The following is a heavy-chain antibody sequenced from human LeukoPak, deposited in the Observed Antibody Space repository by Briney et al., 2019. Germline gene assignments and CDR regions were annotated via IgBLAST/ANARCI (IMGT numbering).Heavy chain of an antibody. CDR1: GGTFSSYA. Sequence: SVKVSCKASGGTFSSYAISWVRQAPGQGLEWMGGIIPIFGTANYAQKFQGRVTITADESTSTAYMELSSLRSEDTAVYYCARDLGCSSGWYCNYWGQEPWSPSPQ. CDR2: IIPIFGTA. D-gene: IGHD6-19*01. CDR3: ARDLGCSSGWYCNY. V-gene: IGHV1-69*13. J-gene: IGHJ4*01.